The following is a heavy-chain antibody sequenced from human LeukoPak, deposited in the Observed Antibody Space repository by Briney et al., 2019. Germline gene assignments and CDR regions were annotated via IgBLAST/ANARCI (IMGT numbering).Heavy chain of an antibody. CDR3: AKEEGKYQLLDYYYGMDV. D-gene: IGHD2-2*01. Sequence: GGSLRLSCAASGFTFSSYAMSWVRQAPGKGLEWISAISGSGGSTYYADSVKGRFTISRDNSKNTLYLQMNSLRAEDTAVYYRAKEEGKYQLLDYYYGMDVWGQGTTVTVSS. CDR1: GFTFSSYA. V-gene: IGHV3-23*01. J-gene: IGHJ6*02. CDR2: ISGSGGST.